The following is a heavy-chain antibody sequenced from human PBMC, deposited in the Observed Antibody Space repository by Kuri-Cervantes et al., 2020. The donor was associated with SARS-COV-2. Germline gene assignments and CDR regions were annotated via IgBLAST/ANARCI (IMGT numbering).Heavy chain of an antibody. CDR2: ISISSSYI. CDR1: GFTLTNYG. J-gene: IGHJ6*02. CDR3: ATIAAAENLYYYYGMDV. V-gene: IGHV3-21*01. D-gene: IGHD6-13*01. Sequence: GESLKISCSASGFTLTNYGMTWVRQAPGKGLEWVSSISISSSYIYYADSVKGRFTISRDNAKNSLYLQMNSLRAEDTAVYYCATIAAAENLYYYYGMDVWGQGTTVTVSS.